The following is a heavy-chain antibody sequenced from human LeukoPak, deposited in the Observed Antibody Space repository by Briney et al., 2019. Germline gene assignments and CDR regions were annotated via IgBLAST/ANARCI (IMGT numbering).Heavy chain of an antibody. J-gene: IGHJ4*02. Sequence: TFTXXXIHWVRQVPGQGFEWMGWINPKNGGTNYAQRFQDRVTMTRDTSTYTAYMELSRLRSDDTAVYYCARVVVPAAMRADYWGQGTLVTVSS. D-gene: IGHD2-2*01. CDR2: INPKNGGT. CDR3: ARVVVPAAMRADY. V-gene: IGHV1-2*02. CDR1: TFTXXX.